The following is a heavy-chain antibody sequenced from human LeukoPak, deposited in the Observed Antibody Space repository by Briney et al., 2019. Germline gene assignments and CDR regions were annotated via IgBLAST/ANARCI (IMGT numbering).Heavy chain of an antibody. CDR1: GGTFSSCA. J-gene: IGHJ4*02. D-gene: IGHD3-22*01. V-gene: IGHV1-69*05. CDR3: ARAKGSGYYSY. CDR2: IIPIFGTA. Sequence: SVKVSCKASGGTFSSCAISWVRQAPGQGLGWMGGIIPIFGTANYAQKFQGRVTITTDESTSTAYMELSSLRSDDTAVYYCARAKGSGYYSYWGQGTLVTVSS.